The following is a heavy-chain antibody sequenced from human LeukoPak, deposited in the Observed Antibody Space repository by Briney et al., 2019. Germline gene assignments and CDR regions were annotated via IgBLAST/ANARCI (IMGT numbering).Heavy chain of an antibody. CDR3: ARGRAQKNIAAAAKGVGFDY. CDR1: GYTFTSYD. Sequence: APVKVSCKASGYTFTSYDINWVRQATGQGLEWMGWMNPNSGNTGYAQKFQGRVTMTRNTSISTAYMELSSLRSEDTAVYYCARGRAQKNIAAAAKGVGFDYWGQGTLVTVSS. J-gene: IGHJ4*02. V-gene: IGHV1-8*01. CDR2: MNPNSGNT. D-gene: IGHD6-13*01.